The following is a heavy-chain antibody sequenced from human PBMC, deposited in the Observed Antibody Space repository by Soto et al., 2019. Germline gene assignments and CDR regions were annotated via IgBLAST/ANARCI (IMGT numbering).Heavy chain of an antibody. CDR2: MNPNSGNT. V-gene: IGHV1-8*01. CDR1: GYTFTSYD. J-gene: IGHJ6*02. Sequence: ASVKVSCKASGYTFTSYDINWVRQATGQGLEWMGWMNPNSGNTGYAQKFQGRVTMTRNTSISTAYMELSSLRSEDTAVYYCARGRVFGVVSNYYYGMDVWGQGTTVTVSS. D-gene: IGHD3-3*01. CDR3: ARGRVFGVVSNYYYGMDV.